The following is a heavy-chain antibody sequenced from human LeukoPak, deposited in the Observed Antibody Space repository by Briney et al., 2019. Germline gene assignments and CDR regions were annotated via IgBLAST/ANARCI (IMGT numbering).Heavy chain of an antibody. CDR1: GFTFSSYG. CDR2: IWYDGSNK. V-gene: IGHV3-33*01. CDR3: ARDHKEYSSSWYYFDY. D-gene: IGHD6-13*01. Sequence: GRSLRLSCAASGFTFSSYGMHWVRQAPGKGLEWVAVIWYDGSNKYYADSVKGRFTISRDNSKNTLYLQMNSLRAEDTAVYYCARDHKEYSSSWYYFDYWGQGTLVTVSS. J-gene: IGHJ4*02.